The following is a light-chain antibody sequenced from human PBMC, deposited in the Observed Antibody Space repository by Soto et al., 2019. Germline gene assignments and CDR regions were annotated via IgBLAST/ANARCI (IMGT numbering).Light chain of an antibody. CDR2: AAS. CDR3: QQRYSRPRT. CDR1: QYISTY. V-gene: IGKV1-39*01. Sequence: DTKLAPSPSEERAAGRESSSRCWPASQYISTYLNWYQQKPGKAPKLLIYAASSLQSGVPSRFSGSGSGTDFTLTISSLQPEDFAIYYCQQRYSRPRTFGQGTKVDIK. J-gene: IGKJ1*01.